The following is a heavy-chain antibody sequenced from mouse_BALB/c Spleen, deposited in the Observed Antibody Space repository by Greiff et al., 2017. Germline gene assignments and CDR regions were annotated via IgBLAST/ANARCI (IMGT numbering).Heavy chain of an antibody. D-gene: IGHD2-4*01. V-gene: IGHV5-12-2*01. Sequence: EVNVVESGGGLVQPGGSLKLSCAASGFTFSSYTMSWVRQTPEKRLEWVAYISNGGGSTYYPDTVKGRFTISRDNAKNTLYLQMSSLKSEDTAMYYCARPLYDYDGWFAYWGQGTLVTVSA. CDR2: ISNGGGST. J-gene: IGHJ3*01. CDR3: ARPLYDYDGWFAY. CDR1: GFTFSSYT.